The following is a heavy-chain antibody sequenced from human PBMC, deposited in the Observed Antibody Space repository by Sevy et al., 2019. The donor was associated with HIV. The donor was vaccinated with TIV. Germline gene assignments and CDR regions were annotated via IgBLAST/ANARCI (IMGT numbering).Heavy chain of an antibody. CDR1: GDSITSYY. J-gene: IGHJ4*02. CDR2: VHNGGST. D-gene: IGHD6-19*01. V-gene: IGHV4-59*01. Sequence: SETLSLTCTVSGDSITSYYWAWIRRPPGKGLEWIGSVHNGGSTNYNPSLKSRLTISVDTTNNQFSLKLGSVTVADTAVYFCARPHTSGWTRFEHWGQGILVTVSS. CDR3: ARPHTSGWTRFEH.